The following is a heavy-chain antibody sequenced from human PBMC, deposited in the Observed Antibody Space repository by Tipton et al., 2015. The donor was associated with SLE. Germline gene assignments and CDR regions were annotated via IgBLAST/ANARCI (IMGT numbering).Heavy chain of an antibody. J-gene: IGHJ4*02. CDR2: IHTSGNT. Sequence: TLSLTCTVSGASISSYYYSWIRQPPGKGLEWLGRIHTSGNTHYNPSLSSRLTISVDTSRNQFSLRLTSVTAADTAVYYCARNPGYWGRGTLVTVSS. V-gene: IGHV4-4*09. D-gene: IGHD1-14*01. CDR3: ARNPGY. CDR1: GASISSYY.